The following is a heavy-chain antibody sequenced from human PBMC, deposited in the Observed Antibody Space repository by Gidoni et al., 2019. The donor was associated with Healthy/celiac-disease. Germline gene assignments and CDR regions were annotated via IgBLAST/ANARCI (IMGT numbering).Heavy chain of an antibody. J-gene: IGHJ4*02. V-gene: IGHV4-34*01. CDR3: ARGILQLVSHDY. Sequence: QVQLQQWGAGLLKPSETLSLTCAVYGGSFSGYYWSWIRQPPGKGLEWIGEINHSGSTNYNPSIKIRVTIPVDKSKNQFSLKLSSVTAADTDVYYCARGILQLVSHDYWGQGTLVTVSS. CDR1: GGSFSGYY. D-gene: IGHD6-13*01. CDR2: INHSGST.